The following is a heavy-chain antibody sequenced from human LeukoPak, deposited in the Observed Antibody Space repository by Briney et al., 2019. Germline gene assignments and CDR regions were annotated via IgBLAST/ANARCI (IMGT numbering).Heavy chain of an antibody. CDR2: IDPYNGNT. CDR1: GDTFTSYG. J-gene: IGHJ4*02. CDR3: ARDRFGSYYTPYEY. V-gene: IGHV1-18*01. D-gene: IGHD1-26*01. Sequence: ASVKVSCKASGDTFTSYGITWVRQAPGQGLEWMGGIDPYNGNTHYAQKFQGRVTMTTDTSTRTSYMELRSLRFDDTAVYFCARDRFGSYYTPYEYWGQGALVTVSP.